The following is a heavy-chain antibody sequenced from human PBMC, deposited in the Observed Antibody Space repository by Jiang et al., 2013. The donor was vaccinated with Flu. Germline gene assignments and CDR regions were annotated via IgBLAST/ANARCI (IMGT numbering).Heavy chain of an antibody. D-gene: IGHD3-10*01. CDR2: IYTSGST. V-gene: IGHV4-4*07. J-gene: IGHJ5*02. CDR3: ARARITMVRGVINWFDP. Sequence: GSGLVKPSETLSLTCTVSGGSISSYYWSWIRQPAGKGLEWIGRIYTSGSTNYNPSLKSRVTMSVDTSKNQFSLKLSSVTAADTAVYYCARARITMVRGVINWFDPWGQGTLVTVSS. CDR1: GGSISSYY.